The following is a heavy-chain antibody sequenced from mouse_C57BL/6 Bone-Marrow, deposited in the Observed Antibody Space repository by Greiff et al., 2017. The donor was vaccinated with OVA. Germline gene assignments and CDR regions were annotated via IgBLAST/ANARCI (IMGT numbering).Heavy chain of an antibody. D-gene: IGHD1-1*01. CDR1: GFTFTDYY. Sequence: EVKLVESGGGLVQPGGSLSLSCAASGFTFTDYYMSWVRQPPGKALEWLGFIRNKANGYTTEYSASVKGRFTISRDNSQSILYLQMNALRAEDSATYYCARSLTVVAYYFDYWGQGTTLTVSS. CDR2: IRNKANGYTT. CDR3: ARSLTVVAYYFDY. V-gene: IGHV7-3*01. J-gene: IGHJ2*01.